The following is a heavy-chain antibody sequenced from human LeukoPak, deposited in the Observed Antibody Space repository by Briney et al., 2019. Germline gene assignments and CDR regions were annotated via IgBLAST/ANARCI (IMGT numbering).Heavy chain of an antibody. CDR1: GFTLSIYG. V-gene: IGHV3-33*01. Sequence: LPGGSLRLSCAASGFTLSIYGMHWVRQAPGKGLEWVAVIWYEVSNKYYADSVTGRFTISRDNSKNTLNLQMNSLRAEDTAVYYCARDLRPGIAAGLFDYWGRGTLVTVSS. CDR3: ARDLRPGIAAGLFDY. CDR2: IWYEVSNK. J-gene: IGHJ4*02. D-gene: IGHD6-13*01.